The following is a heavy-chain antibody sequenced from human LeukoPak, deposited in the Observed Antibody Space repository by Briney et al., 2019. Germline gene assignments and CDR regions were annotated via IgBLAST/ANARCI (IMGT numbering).Heavy chain of an antibody. CDR1: GDSVSSNRAA. D-gene: IGHD2-15*01. J-gene: IGHJ4*02. CDR3: ARDLSLAFDY. V-gene: IGHV6-1*01. CDR2: TYYRTKWYN. Sequence: PSQTLSLTCALSGDSVSSNRAAWHWIRQSPSRGLEWLGRTYYRTKWYNDYPVSVKSRITINPDTSKNQFSLQLNSVTPEDTAVYYCARDLSLAFDYWGQGILVTVSS.